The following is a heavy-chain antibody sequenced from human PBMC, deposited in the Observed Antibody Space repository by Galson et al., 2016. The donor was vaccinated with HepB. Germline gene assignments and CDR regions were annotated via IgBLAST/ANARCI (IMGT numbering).Heavy chain of an antibody. CDR1: GGSISSYY. CDR3: ARDPNYYYGMDV. J-gene: IGHJ6*04. V-gene: IGHV4-4*07. Sequence: SETLSLTCTVSGGSISSYYWTWIRQPAGKGLEWIGRINSSGSTNHNPSLKSRVTMSMDTSKNQFSLRLSSVTAADTAVYYCARDPNYYYGMDVWGKGTTVTVSS. CDR2: INSSGST.